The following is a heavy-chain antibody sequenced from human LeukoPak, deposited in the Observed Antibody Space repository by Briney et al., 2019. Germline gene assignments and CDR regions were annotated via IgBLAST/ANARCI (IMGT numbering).Heavy chain of an antibody. D-gene: IGHD1-7*01. Sequence: ASVKVSCKASGYTFTGYYMHWVRQAPGQGLEWMGWINPNSGGTNHAQKFQGRVTMTRDTSISTAYMELSRLRSDDTAVYYCARELELAAFDYWGQGTLVTVSS. CDR2: INPNSGGT. CDR3: ARELELAAFDY. CDR1: GYTFTGYY. V-gene: IGHV1-2*02. J-gene: IGHJ4*02.